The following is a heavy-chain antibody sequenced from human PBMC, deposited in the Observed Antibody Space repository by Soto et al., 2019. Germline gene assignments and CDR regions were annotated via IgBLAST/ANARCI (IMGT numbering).Heavy chain of an antibody. J-gene: IGHJ6*02. CDR1: GGTFSSYA. V-gene: IGHV1-69*12. D-gene: IGHD6-6*01. CDR2: IIPIFGTA. CDR3: ARVGIAARLAYYYGMDV. Sequence: QVQLVQSGAEVKKPGSSVKVSCKASGGTFSSYAISWVRQAPGQGLEWMGGIIPIFGTANYAQKFQGRVTITADESTSTAYMELSSLRSEDTAVYYCARVGIAARLAYYYGMDVWGQGTTVTVSS.